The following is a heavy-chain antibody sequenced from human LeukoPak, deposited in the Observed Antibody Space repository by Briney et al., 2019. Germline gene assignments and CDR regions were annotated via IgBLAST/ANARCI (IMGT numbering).Heavy chain of an antibody. D-gene: IGHD3-22*01. Sequence: GGSLRLSCAASGFTFNNYAMTWVRQAPGKGLEWVSTISGSGSTTYYSDSVKGRFTISRDNSKNTLPLQMNSLRVEDTAIYYCAKDKNSGYQLAAEYFHHWGQGTLVTVSS. V-gene: IGHV3-23*01. J-gene: IGHJ1*01. CDR2: ISGSGSTT. CDR1: GFTFNNYA. CDR3: AKDKNSGYQLAAEYFHH.